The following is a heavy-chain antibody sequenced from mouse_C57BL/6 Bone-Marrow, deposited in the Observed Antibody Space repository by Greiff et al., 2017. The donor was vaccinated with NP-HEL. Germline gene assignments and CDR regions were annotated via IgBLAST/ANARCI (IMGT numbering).Heavy chain of an antibody. V-gene: IGHV1-82*01. J-gene: IGHJ1*03. CDR1: GYAFSSSW. CDR3: ARHLIYYDYDGD. Sequence: QVQLKQSGPELVKPGASVKISCKASGYAFSSSWMNWVKQRPGKGLEWIGRIYPGDGDTNYNGNFKGKATLTADKSSSTAYMQLSSLTSEDSAVYFCARHLIYYDYDGDWGTGTTVTVSS. D-gene: IGHD2-4*01. CDR2: IYPGDGDT.